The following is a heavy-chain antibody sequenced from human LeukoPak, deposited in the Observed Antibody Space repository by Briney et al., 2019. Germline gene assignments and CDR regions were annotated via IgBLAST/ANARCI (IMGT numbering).Heavy chain of an antibody. CDR3: ARHLIPFLAYCSGVSCGFDY. CDR1: GYTFTSYG. CDR2: ISAYNGYT. J-gene: IGHJ4*02. Sequence: PGASVKVSCKASGYTFTSYGISWVRQAPGQGLEWMGWISAYNGYTNYAQNLLGRVTMTTDTSTNTVYMELRGLRSDDTAVYYCARHLIPFLAYCSGVSCGFDYWGQGTLVTVSS. V-gene: IGHV1-18*01. D-gene: IGHD2-15*01.